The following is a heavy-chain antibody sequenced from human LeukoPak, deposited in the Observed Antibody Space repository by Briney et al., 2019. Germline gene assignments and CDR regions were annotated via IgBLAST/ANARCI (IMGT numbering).Heavy chain of an antibody. J-gene: IGHJ4*02. CDR2: ISSSSSYI. D-gene: IGHD4-23*01. CDR1: GFTFSSYS. Sequence: GGSLRLSCAASGFTFSSYSMNWVRQAPGKGREWVSSISSSSSYIYYADSVKGRFTISRDNAKNSLYLQMNSLRAEDTAVYYCARDDYGDKFFDYWGQGTLVAVSS. CDR3: ARDDYGDKFFDY. V-gene: IGHV3-21*01.